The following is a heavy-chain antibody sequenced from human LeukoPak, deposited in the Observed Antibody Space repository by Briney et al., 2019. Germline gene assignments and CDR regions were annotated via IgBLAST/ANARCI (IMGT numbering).Heavy chain of an antibody. D-gene: IGHD3-22*01. CDR2: ISYGGVTT. J-gene: IGHJ4*02. CDR3: AKDRASGYHYFDY. Sequence: GGPLRLSCPVSGFTFSSYARSWVRQAPGRGLEWVAVISYGGVTTFYADSERGGFTIPRENSKHTLSLKINGLRPEDTAVYHCAKDRASGYHYFDYWGQGTLVTVSS. V-gene: IGHV3-23*01. CDR1: GFTFSSYA.